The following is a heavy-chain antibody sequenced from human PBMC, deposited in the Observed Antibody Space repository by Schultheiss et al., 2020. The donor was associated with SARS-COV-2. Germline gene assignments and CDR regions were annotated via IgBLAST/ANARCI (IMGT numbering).Heavy chain of an antibody. V-gene: IGHV4-31*03. Sequence: SETLSLTCTVSGGSISSGGYYWSWIRQHPGKGLEWIGYIYYSGSTYYNPSLKSRVTISVDTSKNQFSLKLSSVTAADTAVYYCAREAAWDTTGHDAFDIWGQGTVVTVSS. CDR1: GGSISSGGYY. CDR2: IYYSGST. CDR3: AREAAWDTTGHDAFDI. D-gene: IGHD4-17*01. J-gene: IGHJ3*02.